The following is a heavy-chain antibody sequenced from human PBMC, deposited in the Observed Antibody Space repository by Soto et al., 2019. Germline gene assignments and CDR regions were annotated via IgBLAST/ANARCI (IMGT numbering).Heavy chain of an antibody. J-gene: IGHJ4*02. CDR1: GGSISSGSYY. V-gene: IGHV4-39*07. D-gene: IGHD6-6*01. CDR2: IYYSGST. Sequence: PSETLSLTCAVSGGSISSGSYYWGWIRQPPGKGLEWIGIIYYSGSTYYNPSLKSRVTISVDKSKNQFSLKLSSVTAADTAVYYCAKCITALGPIDYWGQGTLVTVSS. CDR3: AKCITALGPIDY.